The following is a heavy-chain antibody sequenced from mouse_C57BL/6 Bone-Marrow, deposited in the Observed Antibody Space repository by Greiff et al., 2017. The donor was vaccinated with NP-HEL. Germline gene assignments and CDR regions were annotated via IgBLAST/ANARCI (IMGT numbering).Heavy chain of an antibody. D-gene: IGHD2-5*01. CDR1: GYTFTSYW. CDR2: IYPGSGST. Sequence: QVQLQQPGAELVKPGASVKMSCKASGYTFTSYWITWVKQRPGQGLEWIGDIYPGSGSTNYNEKFKSKVTLTVDNATSTVYMQLSSLTSEDYDVYYCTRQVYSNYDAMDYWGQGTSVTVSS. J-gene: IGHJ4*01. CDR3: TRQVYSNYDAMDY. V-gene: IGHV1-55*01.